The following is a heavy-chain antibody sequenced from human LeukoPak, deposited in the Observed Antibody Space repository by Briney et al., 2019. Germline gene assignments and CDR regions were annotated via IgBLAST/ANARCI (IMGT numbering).Heavy chain of an antibody. D-gene: IGHD3/OR15-3a*01. CDR2: ISSSSSYI. Sequence: GGSLRLSCAASRFTLSSYSMNWVRQAPGKGLEWVSFISSSSSYIYYADSVKGRFTISRDNAKNSLYLQMNSLRAEDTAVYYCAKDGLTMGKYYYMDVWGKGTTVTVSS. CDR1: RFTLSSYS. CDR3: AKDGLTMGKYYYMDV. V-gene: IGHV3-21*01. J-gene: IGHJ6*03.